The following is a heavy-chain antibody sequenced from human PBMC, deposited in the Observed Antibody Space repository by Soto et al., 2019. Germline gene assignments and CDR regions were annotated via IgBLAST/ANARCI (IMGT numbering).Heavy chain of an antibody. D-gene: IGHD1-20*01. V-gene: IGHV3-33*01. Sequence: QVQLVESGGGVVQPGRSLRLSCAASGFTFSSFGLQWVRQAPGKGLEWVAVIWYDGSKKYHADSVKGRFTISRDNSKNTLYLQMNSLRVEDTAVYYCSTGTTYKIDYWGQGTLVTVSS. CDR3: STGTTYKIDY. CDR2: IWYDGSKK. CDR1: GFTFSSFG. J-gene: IGHJ4*02.